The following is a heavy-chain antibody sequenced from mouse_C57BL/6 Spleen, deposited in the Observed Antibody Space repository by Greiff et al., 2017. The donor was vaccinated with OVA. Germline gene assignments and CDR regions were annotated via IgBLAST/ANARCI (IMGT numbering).Heavy chain of an antibody. CDR3: ARKFITTVVERDSYYFDY. Sequence: QVQLKQPGAELVKPGASVKLSCKASGYTFTSYWMQWVKQRPGQGLEWIGEIDPSDSYTNYNQKFKGKATLTVDTSSSTAYMQLSSLTSEDSAVYYCARKFITTVVERDSYYFDYWGQGTTLTVSS. V-gene: IGHV1-50*01. CDR1: GYTFTSYW. CDR2: IDPSDSYT. D-gene: IGHD1-1*01. J-gene: IGHJ2*01.